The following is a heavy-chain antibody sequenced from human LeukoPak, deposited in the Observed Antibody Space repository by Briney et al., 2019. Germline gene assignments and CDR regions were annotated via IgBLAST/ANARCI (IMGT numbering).Heavy chain of an antibody. Sequence: SETLSLTCAVYGGSFSGYYWSWIRQPPGKGLEWIGEINHSGSTNYNPSLKSRVTISVDTSKNQFSLKLSSVTAADTAVYYCARSARSPYLRGSLGESALLYFDYWGQGTLVTVSS. CDR3: ARSARSPYLRGSLGESALLYFDY. CDR1: GGSFSGYY. D-gene: IGHD3-10*01. V-gene: IGHV4-34*01. CDR2: INHSGST. J-gene: IGHJ4*02.